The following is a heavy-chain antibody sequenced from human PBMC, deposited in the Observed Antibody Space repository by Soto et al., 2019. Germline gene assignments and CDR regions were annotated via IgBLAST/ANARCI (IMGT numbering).Heavy chain of an antibody. CDR3: ARDAGSGYHPYYFDY. CDR1: GGSISSYY. D-gene: IGHD3-22*01. V-gene: IGHV4-59*01. J-gene: IGHJ4*02. Sequence: QVQLQESGPGLVKPSETLSLTCTVSGGSISSYYWSWIRQPPGKGLEWIGYIYYSGSTNYNPSPKSRVTVSVDTYKNQISLKLSSVTAADTAVYYCARDAGSGYHPYYFDYWGQGTLVAVSS. CDR2: IYYSGST.